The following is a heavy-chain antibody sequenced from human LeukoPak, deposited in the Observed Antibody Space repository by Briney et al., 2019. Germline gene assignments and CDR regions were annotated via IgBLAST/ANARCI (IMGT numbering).Heavy chain of an antibody. CDR3: ARHAGGDYGIFDY. J-gene: IGHJ4*02. Sequence: SETLSLTCTVSGGSISSSSYYWGWIRQPPGKGLEWIGSIYYSGSTYYNPSLKSRVTIAVDTSKNQFSLKLSSVTAADTAVYYWARHAGGDYGIFDYWGKGTLVSVSS. V-gene: IGHV4-39*01. CDR1: GGSISSSSYY. CDR2: IYYSGST. D-gene: IGHD4-17*01.